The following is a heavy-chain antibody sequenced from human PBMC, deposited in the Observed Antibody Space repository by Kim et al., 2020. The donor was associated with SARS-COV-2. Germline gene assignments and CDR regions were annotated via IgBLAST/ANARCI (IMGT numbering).Heavy chain of an antibody. Sequence: YYADAVKGRFIISRDNAKNSLYLQMSSLRAEDTAIYYCATITAAGYSTPDYWGQGTLVTVSS. J-gene: IGHJ4*02. D-gene: IGHD6-13*01. V-gene: IGHV3-7*03. CDR3: ATITAAGYSTPDY.